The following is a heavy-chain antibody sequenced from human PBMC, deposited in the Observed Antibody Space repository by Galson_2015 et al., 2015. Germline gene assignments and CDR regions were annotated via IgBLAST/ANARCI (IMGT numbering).Heavy chain of an antibody. V-gene: IGHV3-11*06. J-gene: IGHJ4*02. D-gene: IGHD3-3*01. CDR3: ARERYVEWLFRSFDY. Sequence: GRFTISRDNARKSLYLQMSSLRGEDTAVYYCARERYVEWLFRSFDYWGQGVLVTVSS.